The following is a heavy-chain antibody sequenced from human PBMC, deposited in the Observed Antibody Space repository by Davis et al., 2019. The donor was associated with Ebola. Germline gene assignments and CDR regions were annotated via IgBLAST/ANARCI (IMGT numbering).Heavy chain of an antibody. D-gene: IGHD1-26*01. Sequence: GESLRISCAASRFTFSSHWLHWVRQAPGKVVVWFSRINIDSSSRIYAVSVKVRFTISRDNAKNTLYLQMNRLGAEDTAVYYCAVGSYYFGYWGQGTLVTVSS. CDR1: RFTFSSHW. CDR3: AVGSYYFGY. V-gene: IGHV3-74*01. J-gene: IGHJ4*02. CDR2: INIDSSSR.